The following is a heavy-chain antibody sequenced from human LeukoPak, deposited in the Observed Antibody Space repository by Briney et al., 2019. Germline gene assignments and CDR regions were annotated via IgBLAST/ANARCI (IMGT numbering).Heavy chain of an antibody. V-gene: IGHV3-21*01. CDR1: GFTFSSYS. CDR2: ISSSSSYI. CDR3: ARGKYCTNGVCYHYYYYYMDV. D-gene: IGHD2-8*01. J-gene: IGHJ6*03. Sequence: GGSLRLSCAASGFTFSSYSMNWVRQAPGKGLEWVSSISSSSSYIYYADSVKGQFTISRDNAKNSLYLQMNSLRAEDTAAYYCARGKYCTNGVCYHYYYYYMDVWGKGTTVTVSS.